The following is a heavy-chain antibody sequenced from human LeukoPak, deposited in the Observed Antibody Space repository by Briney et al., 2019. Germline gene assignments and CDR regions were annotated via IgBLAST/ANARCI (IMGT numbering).Heavy chain of an antibody. CDR2: ISGSGGST. CDR3: AKDSGIGIGGYCTNGVCSSGWFDP. D-gene: IGHD2-8*01. Sequence: GGSLRLSCAASGFTFSSHAMSWVRQAPGKGLEWVSAISGSGGSTYYADSVKGRFTISRDNSKNTLYLQMNSLRAEDTAVYYCAKDSGIGIGGYCTNGVCSSGWFDPWGQGTLVTVSS. V-gene: IGHV3-23*01. CDR1: GFTFSSHA. J-gene: IGHJ5*02.